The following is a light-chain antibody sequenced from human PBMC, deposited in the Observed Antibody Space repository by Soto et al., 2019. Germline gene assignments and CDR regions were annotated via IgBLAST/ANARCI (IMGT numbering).Light chain of an antibody. Sequence: QDVLTQPRSVPGSPGQSVTISCTGTSSDVGGYNYVSWYQQHPGKAPKLMIYDVSKRPSGVPDRFSGSKSGNTASLTISGLQAEDEADYYCCSYAGSYTLYVFGTGTKVTVL. CDR2: DVS. CDR1: SSDVGGYNY. V-gene: IGLV2-11*01. J-gene: IGLJ1*01. CDR3: CSYAGSYTLYV.